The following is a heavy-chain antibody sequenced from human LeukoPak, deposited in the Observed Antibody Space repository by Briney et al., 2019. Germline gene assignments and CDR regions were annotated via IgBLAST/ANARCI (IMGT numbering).Heavy chain of an antibody. D-gene: IGHD3-10*01. V-gene: IGHV5-51*01. CDR1: GYSFTTYW. J-gene: IGHJ4*02. CDR2: IYPGDSDT. Sequence: GESLKISCKGSGYSFTTYWIGWVRQMPGKGLEWMGIIYPGDSDTRYSPSFQGQVTISADKSISTAYLQWSSLKASDTAMYYCARLGRRPYYNGSGSYYSISDPRYYFDYWGQGTLVTVSS. CDR3: ARLGRRPYYNGSGSYYSISDPRYYFDY.